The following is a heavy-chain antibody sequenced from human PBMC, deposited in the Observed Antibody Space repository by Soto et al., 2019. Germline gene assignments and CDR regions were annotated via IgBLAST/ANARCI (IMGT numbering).Heavy chain of an antibody. CDR1: GYSFTGYY. CDR2: INPDSGAT. J-gene: IGHJ4*02. D-gene: IGHD2-8*02. CDR3: ARGDYGTGGYPFPYFDY. V-gene: IGHV1-2*02. Sequence: ASVTLSCKAPGYSFTGYYIHCVLQAPVQGLEWMGWINPDSGATNYAQNFQGRVTLTSDTSISTASMDLTSLTSDDTAVYYCARGDYGTGGYPFPYFDYWGQGTPVTVSS.